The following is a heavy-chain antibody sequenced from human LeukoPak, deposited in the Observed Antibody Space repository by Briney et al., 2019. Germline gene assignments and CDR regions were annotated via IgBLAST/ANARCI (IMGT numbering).Heavy chain of an antibody. J-gene: IGHJ3*02. CDR1: GDSFTIYW. V-gene: IGHV5-51*01. CDR3: ARGDKYDFWSGYYEVGAFDI. CDR2: IYAVDSDT. D-gene: IGHD3-3*01. Sequence: GADLQISCKGFGDSFTIYWSGWVRQLPGQSVGWLVVIYAVDSDTRYSPSFQGQVTISADKSISTAYLQWSSLKASDTAMYYCARGDKYDFWSGYYEVGAFDIWGQGTMVTVSS.